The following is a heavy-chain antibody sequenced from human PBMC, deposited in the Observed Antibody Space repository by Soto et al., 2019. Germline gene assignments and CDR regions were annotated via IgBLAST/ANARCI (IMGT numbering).Heavy chain of an antibody. V-gene: IGHV3-23*01. J-gene: IGHJ4*02. CDR1: GFTFSSYA. CDR3: AKDFSPVTIPPHFDY. Sequence: EVQLLESGGGLVQPGGSLRLSCAASGFTFSSYAMSWVRQGPGKGLEWVSAISGSGGSTYYADSVKGRFTISRDNSKNTQYLHMNSLRADDTAVYYYAKDFSPVTIPPHFDYGGQGTLVTASS. D-gene: IGHD4-17*01. CDR2: ISGSGGST.